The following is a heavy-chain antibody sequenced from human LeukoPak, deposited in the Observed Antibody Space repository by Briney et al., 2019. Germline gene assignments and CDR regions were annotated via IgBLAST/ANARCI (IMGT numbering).Heavy chain of an antibody. Sequence: GGSLRLSCAASGFTFSNYAMSWVRQAPGRGLEWVSAISGSGGSTYYADSVKGRFTISRDNAKNSLYLQMNSLRAEDTAVYYCARVFSFSVDYWGQGTLVTVSS. CDR2: ISGSGGST. CDR1: GFTFSNYA. J-gene: IGHJ4*02. V-gene: IGHV3-23*01. D-gene: IGHD2/OR15-2a*01. CDR3: ARVFSFSVDY.